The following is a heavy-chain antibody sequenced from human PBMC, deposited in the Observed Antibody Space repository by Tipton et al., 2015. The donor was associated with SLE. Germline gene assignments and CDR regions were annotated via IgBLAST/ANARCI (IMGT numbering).Heavy chain of an antibody. Sequence: PGLVKPSETLSLTCVVSGDSLRSSSYYWSWIRQPPGKGLEWIGEINHSGSTNYNPSLKSRVTISVDRSKNQFSLRLSTMTAADTAVYYCARGLFGWELPYWGQGTLVTVSS. CDR2: INHSGST. CDR3: ARGLFGWELPY. D-gene: IGHD1-26*01. V-gene: IGHV4-39*07. CDR1: GDSLRSSSYY. J-gene: IGHJ4*02.